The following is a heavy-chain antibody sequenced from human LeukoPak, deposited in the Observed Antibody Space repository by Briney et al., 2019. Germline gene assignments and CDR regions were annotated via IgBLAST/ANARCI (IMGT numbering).Heavy chain of an antibody. J-gene: IGHJ4*02. CDR2: IGSYGTNT. Sequence: PGGSLRLSCTASGFNFNIHSMSWVRQAPGKGLEWVSAIGSYGTNTFYADSVKGRFTVSRDNFRDTLYLQMNSLRAEDTAVYYCAKARDNPYSYHDFWGQGTLVTVSS. V-gene: IGHV3-23*01. CDR1: GFNFNIHS. D-gene: IGHD1-14*01. CDR3: AKARDNPYSYHDF.